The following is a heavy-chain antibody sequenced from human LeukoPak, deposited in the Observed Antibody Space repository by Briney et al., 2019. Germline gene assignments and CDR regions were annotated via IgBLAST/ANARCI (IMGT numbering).Heavy chain of an antibody. D-gene: IGHD5-24*01. CDR1: GFTFSNSW. Sequence: PGGSLRLSCAASGFTFSNSWMAWVRQAPGQGLEWVANIKQDESAKHYSDSVKGRFTISRDNAKNSLFLQMNGLRTGDSALYYCARDTDGSPDYWGQGTLVTVSS. CDR2: IKQDESAK. CDR3: ARDTDGSPDY. V-gene: IGHV3-7*01. J-gene: IGHJ4*02.